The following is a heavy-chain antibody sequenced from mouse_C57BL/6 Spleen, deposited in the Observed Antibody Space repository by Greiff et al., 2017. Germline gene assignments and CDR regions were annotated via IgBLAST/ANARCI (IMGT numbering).Heavy chain of an antibody. Sequence: EVQLQQSGPELVKPGASVKMSCKASGYTFTDYNMHWVKQSHGKSLEWIGYINPNNGGTSYNQKFKGKATLTVNKSSSTAYMELRSLTSEDSAVYYCARGIYYDYDEVSYAMDYWGQGTSVTVSS. CDR2: INPNNGGT. V-gene: IGHV1-22*01. J-gene: IGHJ4*01. CDR1: GYTFTDYN. D-gene: IGHD2-4*01. CDR3: ARGIYYDYDEVSYAMDY.